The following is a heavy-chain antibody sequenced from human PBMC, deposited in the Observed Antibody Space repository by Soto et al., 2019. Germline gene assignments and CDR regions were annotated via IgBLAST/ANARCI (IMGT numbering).Heavy chain of an antibody. CDR3: VSFRQDDYNAYFDY. CDR1: GASINNDAYY. V-gene: IGHV4-39*01. D-gene: IGHD4-4*01. CDR2: VDYGGLT. J-gene: IGHJ4*02. Sequence: SETLSLTCSVSGASINNDAYYWGWIRQPPGQRPQWIANVDYGGLTFYKPSLKSRVTISVGPSGDQFSLTMTSVTAADTAIYYCVSFRQDDYNAYFDYWGRGTLVPVSS.